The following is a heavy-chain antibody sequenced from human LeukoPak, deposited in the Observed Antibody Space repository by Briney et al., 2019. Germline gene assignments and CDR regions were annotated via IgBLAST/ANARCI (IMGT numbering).Heavy chain of an antibody. J-gene: IGHJ4*02. D-gene: IGHD6-13*01. CDR2: IKQDGSGT. V-gene: IGHV3-7*01. CDR3: ARGRPAAGQSFFDY. CDR1: GFTFSNYW. Sequence: GSLRLSCAGSGFTFSNYWMSWVRQAPGKGLEWVASIKQDGSGTYYVDSVKGRFTISGDNAKNSLYLQMNSLRAEDTAVYYCARGRPAAGQSFFDYWGQGTLVTVSS.